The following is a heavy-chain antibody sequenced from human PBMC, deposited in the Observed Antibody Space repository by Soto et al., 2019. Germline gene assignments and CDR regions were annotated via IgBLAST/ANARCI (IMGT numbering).Heavy chain of an antibody. J-gene: IGHJ4*02. CDR3: AHRALYSGTYWDGGYFDA. CDR2: IYWDNDK. V-gene: IGHV2-5*02. Sequence: QITLRESGPTRVRPTQPLTLTCSFSGFSLTTSGVGVGWIRQPPGKAPEWLAVIYWDNDKRYSPSLKSRLSITKVNSNNQVVLTMTNVDPVDTGTDYCAHRALYSGTYWDGGYFDAWGQGTPVTVSS. CDR1: GFSLTTSGVG. D-gene: IGHD1-26*01.